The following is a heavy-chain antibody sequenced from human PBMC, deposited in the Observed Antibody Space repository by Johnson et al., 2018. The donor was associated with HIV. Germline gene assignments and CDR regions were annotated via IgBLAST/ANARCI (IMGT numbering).Heavy chain of an antibody. V-gene: IGHV3-9*01. CDR1: GFSYDDYA. CDR3: ANVGKHVGGTGTNNGACDV. CDR2: ISWNRGSI. J-gene: IGHJ3*01. D-gene: IGHD1-7*01. Sequence: VQLVESGGGLVKPGESLRLSCVGSGFSYDDYAMHWVRQVPGKGLEWVSGISWNRGSIAYADSVKGRFTISRDNAKNSLYLQMNSLRAGDTALYYCANVGKHVGGTGTNNGACDVWGQGTMVTVSS.